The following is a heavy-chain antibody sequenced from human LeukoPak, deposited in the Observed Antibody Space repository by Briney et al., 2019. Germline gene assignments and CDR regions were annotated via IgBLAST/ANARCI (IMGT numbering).Heavy chain of an antibody. D-gene: IGHD4-17*01. V-gene: IGHV4-39*07. Sequence: SETLSLTRTVSGGSISSYYWGWIRQPPGKGLEWIGSVYYSGNTYYNSSLKSRVTISVDTSKNQLSLKLSSVTAADTAIYYCTREYGFMTTVFHAFDIWGQGTMVTVSS. CDR3: TREYGFMTTVFHAFDI. J-gene: IGHJ3*02. CDR1: GGSISSYY. CDR2: VYYSGNT.